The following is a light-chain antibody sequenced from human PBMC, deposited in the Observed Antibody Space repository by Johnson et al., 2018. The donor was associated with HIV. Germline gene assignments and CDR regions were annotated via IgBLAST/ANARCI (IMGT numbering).Light chain of an antibody. CDR1: SSNIGNNY. J-gene: IGLJ1*01. CDR2: DNN. Sequence: QAVLTQPPSVSAAPGQKVTISCSGSSSNIGNNYVSWYQQLPGTAPKLLIYDNNKRPSGLPDRFSGSKSGTSATLAISGLQSEDEAVYYCASWDDSLNGLYVFGTGTKVTVL. V-gene: IGLV1-51*01. CDR3: ASWDDSLNGLYV.